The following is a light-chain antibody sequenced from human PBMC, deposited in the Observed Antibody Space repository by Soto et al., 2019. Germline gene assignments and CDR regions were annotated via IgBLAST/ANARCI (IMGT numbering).Light chain of an antibody. CDR3: SSYTSRITDV. CDR1: SSDFGYYNY. J-gene: IGLJ1*01. Sequence: QSALTQPASVSGSPGQSITISCTGTSSDFGYYNYVSWYQQHPGKAPKLMIFEVNNRPSGVSNRFSGSKSGDTASLTISGLQAEDEADYYCSSYTSRITDVFGTGTKLTVL. V-gene: IGLV2-14*01. CDR2: EVN.